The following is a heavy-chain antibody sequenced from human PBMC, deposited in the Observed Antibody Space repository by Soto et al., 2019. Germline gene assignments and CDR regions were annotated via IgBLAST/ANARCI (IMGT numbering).Heavy chain of an antibody. CDR2: VIPIIGEG. D-gene: IGHD1-1*01. Sequence: QVQLVQSGAEVKEPGSSVKVSCKVSGGTFSSQTINWVRQVPGQGLEWMGSVIPIIGEGKYAQSFIGRVTINANSSPSTPYMELSSLRSEDRAVYYCARPAVNDLDADSSAFDIWGQGTMVTVSS. CDR1: GGTFSSQT. J-gene: IGHJ3*02. CDR3: ARPAVNDLDADSSAFDI. V-gene: IGHV1-69*02.